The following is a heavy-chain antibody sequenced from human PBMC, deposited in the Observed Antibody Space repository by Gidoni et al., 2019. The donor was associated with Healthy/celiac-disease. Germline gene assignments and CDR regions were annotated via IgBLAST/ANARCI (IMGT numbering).Heavy chain of an antibody. V-gene: IGHV3-30*03. J-gene: IGHJ6*02. CDR1: RFPVSPSG. CDR2: ISYDGSNT. CDR3: AIYRRFGQLFYYYGMDV. D-gene: IGHD3-10*01. Sequence: VQVVESGGGVVQPGRSRRLSCASSRFPVSPSGRHGVRQARGKGLEWVEVISYDGSNTYFADSVTGPFTISRDHSSHTLYLQMNSLRAEDTAVYYCAIYRRFGQLFYYYGMDVWGQGTTVTVSS.